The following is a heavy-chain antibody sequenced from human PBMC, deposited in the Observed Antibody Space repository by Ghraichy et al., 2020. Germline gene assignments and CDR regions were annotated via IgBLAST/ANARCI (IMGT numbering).Heavy chain of an antibody. CDR1: GGSISSSSYY. Sequence: SETLSLTCTVSGGSISSSSYYWGWIRQPPGKGLEWIGSIYYSGSTYYNPSLKSRVTISVDTSKNQFSLKLSSVTAADTAVYYCARQPLIVVVVALSNPLNWFDPWGQGTLVTVSS. J-gene: IGHJ5*02. V-gene: IGHV4-39*01. CDR2: IYYSGST. D-gene: IGHD2-15*01. CDR3: ARQPLIVVVVALSNPLNWFDP.